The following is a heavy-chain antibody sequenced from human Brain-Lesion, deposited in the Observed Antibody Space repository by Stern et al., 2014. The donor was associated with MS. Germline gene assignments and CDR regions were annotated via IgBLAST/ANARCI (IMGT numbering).Heavy chain of an antibody. CDR3: ARDQRGITIFGVVTDYYYLGMDV. J-gene: IGHJ6*02. CDR2: INPNTGGT. CDR1: GYIFTGYY. D-gene: IGHD3-3*01. Sequence: QVQLVQSGAEVKKPGASVKVSCKTSGYIFTGYYIHWVRQAPGQGLEWMAWINPNTGGTKYAQKFPGRVTMSRDTSISTAYVELSSLTSDDTAVYYCARDQRGITIFGVVTDYYYLGMDVWGQGTTVTVSS. V-gene: IGHV1-2*02.